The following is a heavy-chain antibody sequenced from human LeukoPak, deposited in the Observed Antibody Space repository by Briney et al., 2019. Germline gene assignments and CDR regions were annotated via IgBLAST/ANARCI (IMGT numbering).Heavy chain of an antibody. CDR3: ARGGRVGATSHSDY. Sequence: SETLSLTCTVSGYSISSGYYWGWIRQPPGKGLEWIGSIYHSGSTYYNPSLKSRVTISVDTSKNQFSLKLSSVTAADTAVYYCARGGRVGATSHSDYWGQGTLVTVSS. CDR2: IYHSGST. D-gene: IGHD1-26*01. J-gene: IGHJ4*02. V-gene: IGHV4-38-2*02. CDR1: GYSISSGYY.